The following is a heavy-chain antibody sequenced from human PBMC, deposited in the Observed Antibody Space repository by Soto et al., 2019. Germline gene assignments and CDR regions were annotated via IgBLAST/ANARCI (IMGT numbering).Heavy chain of an antibody. CDR2: ISAYNGNT. V-gene: IGHV1-18*04. CDR1: GYTFTSYG. D-gene: IGHD6-13*01. CDR3: ARVGSSSWYSYYYGMDV. Sequence: ASVKVSCKASGYTFTSYGISWVRQAPGQGLEWMGWISAYNGNTNYAQKLQGRVTMTTDTSTSTAYMELRSLRSDDTAVYYCARVGSSSWYSYYYGMDVWGQGTTVTVS. J-gene: IGHJ6*02.